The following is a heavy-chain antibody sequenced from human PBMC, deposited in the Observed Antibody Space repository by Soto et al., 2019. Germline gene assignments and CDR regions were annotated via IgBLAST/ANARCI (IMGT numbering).Heavy chain of an antibody. D-gene: IGHD6-13*01. V-gene: IGHV1-2*02. J-gene: IGHJ5*02. CDR3: ARGWGIAAPGPNWFDP. CDR1: GYSLSGYY. CDR2: INPNSGGT. Sequence: ASVKVSCKASGYSLSGYYLHWVRQAPGQGPEWMGWINPNSGGTKYVQKFQGRVTMTRATSISTVYLELSRLRSDDTAVYSCARGWGIAAPGPNWFDPWGQGTLVTVSS.